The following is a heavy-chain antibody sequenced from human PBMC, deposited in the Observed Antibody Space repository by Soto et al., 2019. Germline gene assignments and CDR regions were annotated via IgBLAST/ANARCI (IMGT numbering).Heavy chain of an antibody. CDR2: IIPIFGTA. J-gene: IGHJ6*02. CDR3: ARGSYSSPKTNYYYYYGMDV. Sequence: SVKVSCKASGGTFSSYAISWVRQAPGQGLEWMGGIIPIFGTANYAQKFQGRVTITADESTSTAYMELSSLRSEDTAVYYCARGSYSSPKTNYYYYYGMDVWGQGTTVTVSS. CDR1: GGTFSSYA. V-gene: IGHV1-69*13. D-gene: IGHD6-13*01.